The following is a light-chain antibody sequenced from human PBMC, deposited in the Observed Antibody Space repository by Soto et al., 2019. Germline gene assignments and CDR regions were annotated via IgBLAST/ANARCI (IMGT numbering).Light chain of an antibody. CDR2: WAS. Sequence: DIVMTQSPDSLAVSLGERATINCKSSQSGLYSSNNKNYLAWYQQRPGQPPKLLIYWASTRESGVPYRFSGSGSGTDFSLTITSLQAEDVAVYYCQQYESTPPTFGQGTKLEIK. V-gene: IGKV4-1*01. CDR1: QSGLYSSNNKNY. CDR3: QQYESTPPT. J-gene: IGKJ2*01.